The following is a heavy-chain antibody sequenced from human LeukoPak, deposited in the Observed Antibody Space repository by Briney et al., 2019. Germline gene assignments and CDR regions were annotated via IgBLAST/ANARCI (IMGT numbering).Heavy chain of an antibody. CDR2: ITSSGAV. CDR1: GFTVSSYG. V-gene: IGHV3-69-1*01. D-gene: IGHD3-10*01. Sequence: GGSLRLSCAASGFTVSSYGMNWVRQAPVKGLEWVSSITSSGAVYYADSMRGRFTISRDNAKNSLYLQMNSLRDDDTAVYYCARALLGEWETCISDYWGQGTLVTVSS. CDR3: ARALLGEWETCISDY. J-gene: IGHJ4*02.